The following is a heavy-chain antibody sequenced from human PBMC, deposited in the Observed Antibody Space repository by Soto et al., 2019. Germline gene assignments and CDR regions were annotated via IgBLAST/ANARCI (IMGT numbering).Heavy chain of an antibody. Sequence: SETLSLTCTVSGGSISSYYWSWIRQPAGKGLEWIGRIYTSGSTNYNPSLKSRVTMSVDTSKNQSSLKLSSVTAADTAVYYCARDVYYDFWSGYYHRGWYFDLWGRGTLVTVSS. D-gene: IGHD3-3*01. CDR3: ARDVYYDFWSGYYHRGWYFDL. V-gene: IGHV4-4*07. CDR2: IYTSGST. J-gene: IGHJ2*01. CDR1: GGSISSYY.